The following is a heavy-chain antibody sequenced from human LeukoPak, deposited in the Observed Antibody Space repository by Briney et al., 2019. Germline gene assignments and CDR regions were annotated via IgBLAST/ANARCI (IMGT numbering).Heavy chain of an antibody. V-gene: IGHV3-48*01. Sequence: GGSLRLSCAASGFTFSSYSMNWVRQAPEKGLEWVSYISSSSSTIYYADSVKGRFTISRDNAKNSLYLQMNSLRAEDTAVYYCARERITMVRGVTNAFDIWGQGTMVTVSS. CDR3: ARERITMVRGVTNAFDI. CDR2: ISSSSSTI. J-gene: IGHJ3*02. CDR1: GFTFSSYS. D-gene: IGHD3-10*01.